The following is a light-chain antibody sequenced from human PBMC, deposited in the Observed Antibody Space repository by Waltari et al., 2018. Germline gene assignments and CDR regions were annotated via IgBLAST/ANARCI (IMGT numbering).Light chain of an antibody. CDR2: RNN. CDR3: AAWDDSLSGVV. J-gene: IGLJ2*01. Sequence: HSVLTQPPSASGTPGQRVTLSCSGSSSNIGNNYVNWYHQVPGTAPKLLIYRNNQRPSGVPDRVSGSKSGTSASLAISGVRSEDEGDYYCAAWDDSLSGVVFGGGTKLTVL. CDR1: SSNIGNNY. V-gene: IGLV1-47*01.